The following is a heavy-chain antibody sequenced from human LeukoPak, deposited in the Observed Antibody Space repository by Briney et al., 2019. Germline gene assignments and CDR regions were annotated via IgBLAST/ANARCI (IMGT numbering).Heavy chain of an antibody. V-gene: IGHV4-39*01. J-gene: IGHJ6*03. CDR1: GGSIRSNSYY. CDR2: IYFSGNT. CDR3: PRGSSRNYYNWDL. Sequence: SETLSLTCTVSGGSIRSNSYYWGWIRQPPGKGLEWIGSIYFSGNTYYNPSLKSRVTTSVDTSKNQSSLKLSSVTAADTAVYYLPRGSSRNYYNWDLWGKGTRV. D-gene: IGHD3-16*01.